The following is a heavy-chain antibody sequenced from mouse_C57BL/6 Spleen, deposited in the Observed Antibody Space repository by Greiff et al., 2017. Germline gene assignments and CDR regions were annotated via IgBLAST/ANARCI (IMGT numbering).Heavy chain of an antibody. D-gene: IGHD2-4*01. Sequence: QVQLQQPGAELVRPGTSVKLSCKASGYTFTSYWLHWVKQRPGQGLEWIGVIDPSDSYTNYNQKFKGKATLTVDTSSSTAYMRLSSLTSEDSAVYYCARGNYYDYVAYWGQGTLVTVSA. J-gene: IGHJ3*01. CDR2: IDPSDSYT. CDR1: GYTFTSYW. V-gene: IGHV1-59*01. CDR3: ARGNYYDYVAY.